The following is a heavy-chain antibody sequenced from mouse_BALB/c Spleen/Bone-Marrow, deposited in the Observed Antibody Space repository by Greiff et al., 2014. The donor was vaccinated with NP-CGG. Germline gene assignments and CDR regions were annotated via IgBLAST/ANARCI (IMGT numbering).Heavy chain of an antibody. D-gene: IGHD2-1*01. Sequence: EVQLQQSGGGLVQPGGSLKLSCTASGFTFSDYYMYWVRQTPEKRLEWVANTSNGGNNTFYLDTVKGRFTISRDNAKNTLYLQMSRLKSEDTAMYYCARHDGIYAAWFAYWGQGTPVTVSA. CDR2: TSNGGNNT. V-gene: IGHV5-12*01. CDR1: GFTFSDYY. CDR3: ARHDGIYAAWFAY. J-gene: IGHJ3*01.